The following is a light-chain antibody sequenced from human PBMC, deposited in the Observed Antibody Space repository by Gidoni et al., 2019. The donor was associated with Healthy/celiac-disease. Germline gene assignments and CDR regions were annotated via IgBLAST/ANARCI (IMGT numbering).Light chain of an antibody. Sequence: EIVMTQSPATLSVSPGERATLSCRASQSVSSTLAWYQQKPGQAPRRLIYDASTRATGIPARFSGSGSGTEFTLTISSLQSEDFAVYYCQQYNNWPPWTFGQGTKVEIK. CDR3: QQYNNWPPWT. CDR2: DAS. V-gene: IGKV3-15*01. CDR1: QSVSST. J-gene: IGKJ1*01.